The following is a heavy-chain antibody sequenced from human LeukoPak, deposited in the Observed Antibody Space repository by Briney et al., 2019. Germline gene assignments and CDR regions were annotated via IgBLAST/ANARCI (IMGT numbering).Heavy chain of an antibody. CDR2: FDPEDGET. Sequence: ASVKVSCKVSGYTLTELSMHWVRQAPGKGLEWMGGFDPEDGETIYAQKFQGRVTMTEDTSTDTAYMEQSSLRSEDTAVYYCASHRDGYNNFDYWGQGTLVTVSS. CDR3: ASHRDGYNNFDY. CDR1: GYTLTELS. J-gene: IGHJ4*02. D-gene: IGHD5-24*01. V-gene: IGHV1-24*01.